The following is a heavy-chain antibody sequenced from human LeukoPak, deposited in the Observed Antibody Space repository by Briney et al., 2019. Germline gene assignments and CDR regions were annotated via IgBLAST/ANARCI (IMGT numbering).Heavy chain of an antibody. J-gene: IGHJ4*02. CDR2: IYLPGST. CDR1: GDSISSGSYY. V-gene: IGHV4-61*02. D-gene: IGHD1-20*01. Sequence: SETLSLTCTVSGDSISSGSYYWSWIRQPAGKGLEWIGRIYLPGSTNYNPSLKSRITMSVDTPKQQFSLKLSSVTAADTAIYYCVRRITGTTSDSFDYWGQGTLVTVSS. CDR3: VRRITGTTSDSFDY.